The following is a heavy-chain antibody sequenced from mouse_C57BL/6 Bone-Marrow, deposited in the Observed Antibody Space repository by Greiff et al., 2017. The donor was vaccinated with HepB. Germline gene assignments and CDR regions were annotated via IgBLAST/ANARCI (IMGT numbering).Heavy chain of an antibody. J-gene: IGHJ1*03. D-gene: IGHD1-1*01. Sequence: QVQLQQSGAELVRPGASVKLSCKASGYTFTDYYINWVKQRPGQGLEWIARIYPGSGNTYYNEKFKGKATLTAEKSSSTAYMQRSSLTSEDSAVYFCASPFITTRYFDVWGTGTTVTVSS. CDR1: GYTFTDYY. CDR2: IYPGSGNT. V-gene: IGHV1-76*01. CDR3: ASPFITTRYFDV.